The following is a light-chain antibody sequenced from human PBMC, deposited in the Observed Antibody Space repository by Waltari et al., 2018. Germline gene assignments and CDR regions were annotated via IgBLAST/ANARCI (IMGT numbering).Light chain of an antibody. CDR3: CSYAGTSTFVV. J-gene: IGLJ2*01. CDR1: ISDVGGFDL. CDR2: EGS. Sequence: QSALTQPASVSGSPGQAITISCTGTISDVGGFDLVSWYQQHPGKAPKLLIYEGSKRPSGISTRFSGSKSGNTASLTISGLQAEDEAHYYCCSYAGTSTFVVFGGGTKVTVL. V-gene: IGLV2-23*01.